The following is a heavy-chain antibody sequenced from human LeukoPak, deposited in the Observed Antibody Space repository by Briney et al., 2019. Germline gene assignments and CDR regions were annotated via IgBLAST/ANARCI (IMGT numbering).Heavy chain of an antibody. CDR1: GFTFSTYA. D-gene: IGHD5-24*01. J-gene: IGHJ4*02. CDR2: ISGSGGGT. CDR3: AKDGSGNGYPNYYFDY. Sequence: GGSLRLSCAASGFTFSTYAMSWVRQAPGKGLEWVSTISGSGGGTYYADSVKGRFTISRDNSKNTLYLQMNSLRAEDAAVYYCAKDGSGNGYPNYYFDYWGQGTLATVSS. V-gene: IGHV3-23*01.